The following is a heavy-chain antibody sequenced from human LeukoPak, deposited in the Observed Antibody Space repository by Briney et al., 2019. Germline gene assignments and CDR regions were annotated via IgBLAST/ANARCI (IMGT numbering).Heavy chain of an antibody. CDR3: ARVSGVVVVPAAISGAATYYYYGMDV. D-gene: IGHD2-2*02. J-gene: IGHJ6*02. CDR2: ISSSSSYI. CDR1: GFTFSSYS. Sequence: PGGSLRLSCAASGFTFSSYSMNWVRQAPGKGLEWVSSISSSSSYIYYADSVKGRFTISRDNAKNSLYLQMNSLRAEDTAVYYCARVSGVVVVPAAISGAATYYYYGMDVWGQGTTVTVSS. V-gene: IGHV3-21*01.